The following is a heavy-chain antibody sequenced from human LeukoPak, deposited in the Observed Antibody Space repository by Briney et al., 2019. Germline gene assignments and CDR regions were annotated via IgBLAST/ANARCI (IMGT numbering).Heavy chain of an antibody. D-gene: IGHD3-10*01. Sequence: SETLSLTCSVSGGAISRYYWSWIRQPPGKGLERIGYIYYSGSTNYNPSLKSRVTISVDTSKNQFSLKLSSVTAADTAVYYCARTDYYGSGSYHYWGQGTLVTVSS. J-gene: IGHJ4*02. CDR2: IYYSGST. V-gene: IGHV4-59*08. CDR3: ARTDYYGSGSYHY. CDR1: GGAISRYY.